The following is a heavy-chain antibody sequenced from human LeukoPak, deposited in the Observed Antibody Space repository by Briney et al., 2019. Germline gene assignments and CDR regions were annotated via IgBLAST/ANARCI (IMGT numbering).Heavy chain of an antibody. D-gene: IGHD3-10*01. CDR1: GGSISSSSYY. CDR2: IYYSGST. J-gene: IGHJ5*02. V-gene: IGHV4-39*01. CDR3: ARLITMVRGVIITHWFDP. Sequence: PSETLSLTCTVSGGSISSSSYYWGWIRQPPGKGLEWIGSIYYSGSTYYNPSLKSRVTISVDTSKNQFSLKLSSVTAADTAVYYCARLITMVRGVIITHWFDPWGQGTLVTVSS.